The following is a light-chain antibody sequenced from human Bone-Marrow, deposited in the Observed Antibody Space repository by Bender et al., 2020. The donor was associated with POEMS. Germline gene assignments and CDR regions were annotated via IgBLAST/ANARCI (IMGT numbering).Light chain of an antibody. CDR3: SSYTTRGTLV. J-gene: IGLJ1*01. CDR2: INN. V-gene: IGLV1-44*01. Sequence: QSVLTQPPSASGTPGQRVTISCSGSSSNIGTNPVNWYQQLPGTAPKLLIYINNQRPSGVPDRFSGSKSGTSASLAISGLQSEDEADYYCSSYTTRGTLVFGTGTKVTVL. CDR1: SSNIGTNP.